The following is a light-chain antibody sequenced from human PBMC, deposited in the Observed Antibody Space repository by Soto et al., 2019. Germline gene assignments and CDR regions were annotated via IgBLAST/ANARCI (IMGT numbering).Light chain of an antibody. V-gene: IGLV3-21*02. J-gene: IGLJ1*01. CDR3: QVWDSSGVHSV. CDR2: DDD. CDR1: NIGSQS. Sequence: YELTQPPSVSVAPERPATLTCAGNNIGSQSVHWYHQKTDQAPVLDVYDDDDPPSGLLERISGSNAGNPATLTISRVEAEDEAVYFCQVWDSSGVHSVFGTGTKV.